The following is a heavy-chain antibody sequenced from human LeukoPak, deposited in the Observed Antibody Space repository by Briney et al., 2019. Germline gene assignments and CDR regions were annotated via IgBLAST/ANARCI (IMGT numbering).Heavy chain of an antibody. D-gene: IGHD3-22*01. CDR3: ARAYDSSGYYYRKNAFDI. CDR2: INHSGST. J-gene: IGHJ3*02. V-gene: IGHV4-34*01. CDR1: GGSFSGYY. Sequence: SETLSLTCAVYGGSFSGYYWSWIRQPPGKGLEWIGEINHSGSTNYNPSLKSRVTISVDTSKNQFSLKLSSVTAADTAVYYCARAYDSSGYYYRKNAFDIWGQGTMVTVSS.